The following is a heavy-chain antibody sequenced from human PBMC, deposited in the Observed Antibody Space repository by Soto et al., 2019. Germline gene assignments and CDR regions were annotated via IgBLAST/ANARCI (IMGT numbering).Heavy chain of an antibody. Sequence: EVQLLESGGGLVQPGGSLRLSCAASGFTFSSYAMSWVRQAPGKGLEWVSAISGSGGSTYYADSVKGRSTISRDNSKNTLYLQMNSLRAEETAVYYCAKDRIRSSKTVYYYYYGMDVWGQGTTVTVSS. CDR2: ISGSGGST. V-gene: IGHV3-23*01. J-gene: IGHJ6*01. CDR3: AKDRIRSSKTVYYYYYGMDV. D-gene: IGHD3-3*01. CDR1: GFTFSSYA.